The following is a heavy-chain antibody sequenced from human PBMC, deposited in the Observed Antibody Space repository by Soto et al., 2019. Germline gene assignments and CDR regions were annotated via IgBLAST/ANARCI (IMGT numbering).Heavy chain of an antibody. CDR2: IIPIFGTP. CDR1: GGTFTSYA. CDR3: ARGGGSSSPFDY. Sequence: QVQLVQSGAEVKKPGSSVKVSCKTSGGTFTSYAISWVRQAPGQGLEWMGGIIPIFGTPNYAQKVQGRVTITPDDSPSPAYMELSSLRSEDTAVFYCARGGGSSSPFDYWGQGTLVTVSS. D-gene: IGHD6-13*01. V-gene: IGHV1-69*05. J-gene: IGHJ4*02.